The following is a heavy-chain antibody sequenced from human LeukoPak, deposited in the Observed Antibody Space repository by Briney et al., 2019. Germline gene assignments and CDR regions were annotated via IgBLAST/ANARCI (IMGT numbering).Heavy chain of an antibody. J-gene: IGHJ5*02. CDR2: INAGNGNT. CDR1: GYTFTSYA. CDR3: ARGRYCSSTSCYNWFDP. Sequence: ASVKVSCKASGYTFTSYAMHWVRQAPGQRLEGMGWINAGNGNTKYSQKFQGRVTVTRDTSASTAYMELSSLRSEDTAVYYCARGRYCSSTSCYNWFDPGGQGTLVTVSS. D-gene: IGHD2-2*01. V-gene: IGHV1-3*01.